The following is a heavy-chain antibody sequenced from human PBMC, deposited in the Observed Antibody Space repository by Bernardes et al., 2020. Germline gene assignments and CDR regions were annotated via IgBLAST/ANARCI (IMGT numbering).Heavy chain of an antibody. V-gene: IGHV4-39*01. CDR2: IYYSGST. J-gene: IGHJ5*02. CDR3: ARQGITIFGVVIYAVNWFDP. Sequence: SETLSLTCTVSGGSISSSSYYWGWIRQPPGKGLEWIGSIYYSGSTYYNPSLKSRVTISVDTSKNQFSLKLSSVTAADTAVYYCARQGITIFGVVIYAVNWFDPWGQGTLVTVSS. CDR1: GGSISSSSYY. D-gene: IGHD3-3*01.